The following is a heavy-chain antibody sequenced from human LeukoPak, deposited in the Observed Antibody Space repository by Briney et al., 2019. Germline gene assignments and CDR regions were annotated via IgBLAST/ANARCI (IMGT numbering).Heavy chain of an antibody. CDR2: INSDGTRT. D-gene: IGHD4-23*01. CDR1: GFTLSNSW. J-gene: IGHJ3*02. V-gene: IGHV3-74*01. CDR3: SREYGGNRRASDI. Sequence: GGSLRLSCAGSGFTLSNSWIHWVRQPPGKGLVWVSRINSDGTRTIYADSVKGRFTISRDNAKNTLYLQMNSLRAEDTAVYYCSREYGGNRRASDIWGQGTMVTVSS.